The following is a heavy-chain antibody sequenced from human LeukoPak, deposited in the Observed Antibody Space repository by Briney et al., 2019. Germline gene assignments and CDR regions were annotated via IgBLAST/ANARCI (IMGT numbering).Heavy chain of an antibody. Sequence: ASVRVSCKAYGYTFTGYYMHWVRQAPGQGLEWMGWMNPNSGNTGYAQKFQGRVTMTEDTSTDTAYMELSSLRSEDTAVYYCATSLVASTNSWGQGTTVTVSS. V-gene: IGHV1-8*02. D-gene: IGHD2-2*01. CDR1: GYTFTGYY. J-gene: IGHJ6*02. CDR2: MNPNSGNT. CDR3: ATSLVASTNS.